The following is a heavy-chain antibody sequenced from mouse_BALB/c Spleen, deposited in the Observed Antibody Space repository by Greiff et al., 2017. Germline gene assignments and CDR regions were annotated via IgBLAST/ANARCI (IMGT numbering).Heavy chain of an antibody. CDR3: ARHYYRYDYDAMDY. CDR2: ISSGGGST. D-gene: IGHD2-14*01. Sequence: EVKLMESGGGLVKPGGSLKLSCAASGFAFSSYDMSWVRQTPEKRLEWVAYISSGGGSTYYPDTVKGRFTISRDNAKNTLYLQMSSLKSEDTAMYYCARHYYRYDYDAMDYWGQGTSVTVSS. J-gene: IGHJ4*01. CDR1: GFAFSSYD. V-gene: IGHV5-12-1*01.